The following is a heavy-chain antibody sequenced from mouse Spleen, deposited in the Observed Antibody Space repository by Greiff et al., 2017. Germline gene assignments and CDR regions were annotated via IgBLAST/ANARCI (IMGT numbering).Heavy chain of an antibody. Sequence: VQLQQSGAELVRPGASVKLSCTASGFNITDDYMHWVKQRPEQGLEWIGWIDPENGDTEYASKFQGKATITADTSSNTAYLQLSSLTSEDTAVYYCTAITTVVAEDYWGQGTSVTVSS. D-gene: IGHD1-1*01. CDR2: IDPENGDT. J-gene: IGHJ4*01. CDR3: TAITTVVAEDY. V-gene: IGHV14-4*01. CDR1: GFNITDDY.